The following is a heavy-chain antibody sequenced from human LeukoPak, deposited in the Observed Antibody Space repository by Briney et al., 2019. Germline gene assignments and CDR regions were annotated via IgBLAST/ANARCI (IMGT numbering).Heavy chain of an antibody. Sequence: GGSLRLSCAASGFTFSSYEMNWVRQAPGKGLEWVSYISASGSTKNYADSVKGRFTMSRDNANNSLYLQMNSLRAEDAAVYYCARGADRSDYWGQRALVTVSS. CDR2: ISASGSTK. CDR1: GFTFSSYE. V-gene: IGHV3-48*03. D-gene: IGHD3-16*02. CDR3: ARGADRSDY. J-gene: IGHJ4*02.